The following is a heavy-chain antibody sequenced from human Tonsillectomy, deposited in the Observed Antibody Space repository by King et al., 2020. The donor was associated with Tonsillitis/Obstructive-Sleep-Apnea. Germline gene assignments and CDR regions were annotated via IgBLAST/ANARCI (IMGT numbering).Heavy chain of an antibody. CDR2: INPSGGST. Sequence: VQLVESGAEVKKPGASVKVSCKASGYTFTSYYMHWVRQAPGQGLEWMGIINPSGGSTSYAHKFQGRVTMTRDTSTSTVYMELSSLRSEDTAVYYCARVVAGTVDAFDIWGQGTMFTVSS. CDR1: GYTFTSYY. CDR3: ARVVAGTVDAFDI. J-gene: IGHJ3*02. D-gene: IGHD6-19*01. V-gene: IGHV1-46*01.